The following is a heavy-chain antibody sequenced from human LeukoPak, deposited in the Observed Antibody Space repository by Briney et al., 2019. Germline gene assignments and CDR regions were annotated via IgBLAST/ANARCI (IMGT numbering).Heavy chain of an antibody. CDR3: ARMSVAGAYGTDV. CDR1: GYTFTGYY. CDR2: INPNSGGT. V-gene: IGHV1-2*04. J-gene: IGHJ6*04. D-gene: IGHD6-19*01. Sequence: GASVKVSCKASGYTFTGYYMHWVRQAPGQGLEWMGWINPNSGGTNYAQKFQGWVTMTRDTSISTAYMELSRLRSDDTAVYYCARMSVAGAYGTDVWGKGTTVTVSS.